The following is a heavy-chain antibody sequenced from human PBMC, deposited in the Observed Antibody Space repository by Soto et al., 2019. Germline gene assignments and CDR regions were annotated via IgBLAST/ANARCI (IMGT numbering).Heavy chain of an antibody. Sequence: QEQLLASGGAVVQPGKSLRLSCVASGFDFKTYAMNWVRQVPGRGLEWLAVISADGSDAYYTASVKGRFTIARDNSKNTLELQMSSLTSDDTAHYYWARGYHLWSPYFSFGNQRDNGGQGTLVAVSS. J-gene: IGHJ4*02. CDR3: ARGYHLWSPYFSFGNQRDN. V-gene: IGHV3-30*04. CDR2: ISADGSDA. CDR1: GFDFKTYA. D-gene: IGHD3-3*02.